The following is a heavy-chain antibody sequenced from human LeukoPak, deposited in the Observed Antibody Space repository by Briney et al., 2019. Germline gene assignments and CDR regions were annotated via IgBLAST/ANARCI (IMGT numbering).Heavy chain of an antibody. V-gene: IGHV4-61*02. CDR3: AGLNSGSYYNYYYYYMDV. D-gene: IGHD1-26*01. J-gene: IGHJ6*03. Sequence: SENLSLTCTVSGGSISSGSYYWSWIRQPAGKGLEWIGRIYTSGSTNYNPSLKSRVTISVDTSKNQFSLKLSSVTAADTAVYYCAGLNSGSYYNYYYYYMDVWGKGTTVTVSS. CDR2: IYTSGST. CDR1: GGSISSGSYY.